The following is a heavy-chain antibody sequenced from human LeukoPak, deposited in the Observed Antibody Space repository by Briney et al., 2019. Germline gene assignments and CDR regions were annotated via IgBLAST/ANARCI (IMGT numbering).Heavy chain of an antibody. CDR2: ISYDGSNK. Sequence: GGSLRLSCAASGFTFSSYGMHWVRQAPGKGLEWVAVISYDGSNKYYADSVKGRFTISRDNSKNTLYLQMNSQRAEDTAVYYCAKEKLTSSSWFTQAGNWFDPWGQGTLVTVSS. CDR3: AKEKLTSSSWFTQAGNWFDP. J-gene: IGHJ5*02. D-gene: IGHD6-13*01. V-gene: IGHV3-30*18. CDR1: GFTFSSYG.